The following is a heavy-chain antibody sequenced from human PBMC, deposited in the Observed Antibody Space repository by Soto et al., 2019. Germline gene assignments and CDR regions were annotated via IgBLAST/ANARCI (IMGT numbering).Heavy chain of an antibody. J-gene: IGHJ3*02. D-gene: IGHD4-17*01. Sequence: PSETLSLTCAVYGGSFSGYYWSWIRQPPGKGLEWIGEINHSGSTNYSPSLKSRVTISVDTSKNQFSLKLSSVTAADTAVYYCARGPFLRAYAFDIWGQGTMVTVS. V-gene: IGHV4-34*01. CDR3: ARGPFLRAYAFDI. CDR1: GGSFSGYY. CDR2: INHSGST.